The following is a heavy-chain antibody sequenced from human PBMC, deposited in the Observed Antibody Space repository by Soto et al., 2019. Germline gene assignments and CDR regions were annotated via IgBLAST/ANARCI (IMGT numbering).Heavy chain of an antibody. CDR2: ISYDGSNM. J-gene: IGHJ6*02. CDR3: ARGWGEAGPDYHYGMDV. D-gene: IGHD3-16*01. V-gene: IGHV3-30-3*01. Sequence: QVQLEESGGGVVQPGRSLRLSCAASGFTFTNYAIHWVRQAPGKGLQWVAVISYDGSNMYYADSVKGRFTVSRDNSKRTVYLQMVSLSGEDTAVYYCARGWGEAGPDYHYGMDVWGPGTTVTVSS. CDR1: GFTFTNYA.